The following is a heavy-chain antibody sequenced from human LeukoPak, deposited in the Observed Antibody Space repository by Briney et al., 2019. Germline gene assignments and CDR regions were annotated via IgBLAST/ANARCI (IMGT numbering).Heavy chain of an antibody. Sequence: ASVKVSCKASGYSFTSHYMHWVRQAPGQGLEWMGWINSNSGGTNYAQKFQGRVTMTRDTSISTAYMELSRLRSDDTAVYYCASRGPDIVVVPAAKIDAFDIWGQGTMVTVSS. CDR3: ASRGPDIVVVPAAKIDAFDI. V-gene: IGHV1-2*02. CDR1: GYSFTSHY. J-gene: IGHJ3*02. D-gene: IGHD2-2*01. CDR2: INSNSGGT.